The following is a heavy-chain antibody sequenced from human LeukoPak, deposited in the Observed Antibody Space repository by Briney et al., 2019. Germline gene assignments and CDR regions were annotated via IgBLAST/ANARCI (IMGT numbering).Heavy chain of an antibody. CDR2: ISPFTGHT. V-gene: IGHV1-18*01. CDR1: GYTFTSYD. D-gene: IGHD1-1*01. J-gene: IGHJ6*02. CDR3: ARDSPNWNLDIDYYYGMDV. Sequence: ASVKVSCRASGYTFTSYDINWVRQATGQGLEWMGWISPFTGHTYYTPKLQGRITMTTDTSTNTAYMELRSLRSDDTAVYYCARDSPNWNLDIDYYYGMDVWGQGTTVTVSS.